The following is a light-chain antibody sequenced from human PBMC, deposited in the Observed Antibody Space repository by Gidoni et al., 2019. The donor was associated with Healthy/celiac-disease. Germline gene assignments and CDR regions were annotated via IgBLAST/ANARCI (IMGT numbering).Light chain of an antibody. Sequence: DIQMTQSPSSLSASVGDRVTITCRASQGISNYLVWYQQKPGKVPKLLIYAASTLQSGVPSRCSGSGSGTDFTLTISSLQPEDVATYYCQKYNSAPPVTFGGGTKVEIK. V-gene: IGKV1-27*01. J-gene: IGKJ4*01. CDR3: QKYNSAPPVT. CDR1: QGISNY. CDR2: AAS.